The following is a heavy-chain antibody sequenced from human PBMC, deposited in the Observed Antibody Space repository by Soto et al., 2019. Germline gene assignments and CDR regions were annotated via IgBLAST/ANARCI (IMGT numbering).Heavy chain of an antibody. J-gene: IGHJ4*02. CDR2: ISAYNGNT. V-gene: IGHV1-18*01. Sequence: QVQLVQSGAEVKKPGASVKVSCRASGYTFTSYGISWVRQAPGQGLERMGWISAYNGNTNYAQKLQGRVTMTTDTSTSTAYMELRSLRSDDTAVYYCARLTSTYYDIFASLGYYFDYWGQGTLVTVSS. CDR3: ARLTSTYYDIFASLGYYFDY. D-gene: IGHD3-9*01. CDR1: GYTFTSYG.